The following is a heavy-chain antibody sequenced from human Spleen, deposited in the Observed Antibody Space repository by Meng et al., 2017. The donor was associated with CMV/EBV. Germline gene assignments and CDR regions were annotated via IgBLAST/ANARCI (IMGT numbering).Heavy chain of an antibody. V-gene: IGHV3-15*01. CDR1: GFTFSNAW. CDR3: ARPNWGGAFDI. CDR2: IKSKTDGGTT. D-gene: IGHD7-27*01. Sequence: GESLKISCAASGFTFSNAWMSWVRQAPGKGLEWVGRIKSKTDGGTTDYAAPVKGRFTISRDDSKNTLYLQMNSLKTEDTAVYYCARPNWGGAFDIWGQGTMVTVSS. J-gene: IGHJ3*02.